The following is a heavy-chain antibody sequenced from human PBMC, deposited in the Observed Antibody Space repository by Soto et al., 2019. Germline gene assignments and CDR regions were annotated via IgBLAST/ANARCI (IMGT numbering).Heavy chain of an antibody. D-gene: IGHD4-4*01. CDR3: AKDRGSYSNYAQH. Sequence: GGSLRLSCAASGFTFSIYGMHWVRQAPGKGLEWVAVISYDGSNKYYADSVKGRFTISRDNSKNTLYLQMNSLRAEDTAVYYCAKDRGSYSNYAQHWGQGT. V-gene: IGHV3-30*18. CDR1: GFTFSIYG. CDR2: ISYDGSNK. J-gene: IGHJ4*02.